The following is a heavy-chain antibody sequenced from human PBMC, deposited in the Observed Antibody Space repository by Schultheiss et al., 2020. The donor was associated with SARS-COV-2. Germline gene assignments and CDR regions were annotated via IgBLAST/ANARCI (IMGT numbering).Heavy chain of an antibody. D-gene: IGHD6-19*01. CDR1: GFTFSSYS. Sequence: GGSLRLSCGASGFTFSSYSMNWVRQAPGKGLEWVAIISYDGSNKYYADSVEGRFTISRDNSKNTLYLQMSGLRGDDTAIYYCAKYEIRTAGTRFYAMDVWGQGTTVTVSS. CDR3: AKYEIRTAGTRFYAMDV. J-gene: IGHJ6*02. V-gene: IGHV3-30*18. CDR2: ISYDGSNK.